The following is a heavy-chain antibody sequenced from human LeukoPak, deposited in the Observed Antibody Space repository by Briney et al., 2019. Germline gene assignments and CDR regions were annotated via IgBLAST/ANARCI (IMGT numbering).Heavy chain of an antibody. V-gene: IGHV4-30-2*01. Sequence: PSQTLSLTCAVSGDSIGSGDYSWSWLRQPPGKGLEWIGYIFHSGNSYYNPSLKSRVTISVDKSKNQFSLRLTSVTAADTAVYYCARAHTPLRSDYYYYLDVWGKGTTVTVS. D-gene: IGHD5-18*01. CDR3: ARAHTPLRSDYYYYLDV. CDR2: IFHSGNS. J-gene: IGHJ6*03. CDR1: GDSIGSGDYS.